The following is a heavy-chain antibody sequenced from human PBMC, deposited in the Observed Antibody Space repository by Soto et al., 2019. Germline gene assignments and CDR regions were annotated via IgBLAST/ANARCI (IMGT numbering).Heavy chain of an antibody. V-gene: IGHV1-69*02. CDR1: GGSFISYI. D-gene: IGHD2-21*01. CDR2: SIPIQGRA. Sequence: QVQLVHSGAEVRKPGSSVNVSCEASGGSFISYIFTWVRQAPGQGLEWMGRSIPIQGRADYALKFQDRVTITADRSTQTVYMELRSLRPEDTALYYCAKSLVFVDHAYMDVWGKGTTVTVSS. J-gene: IGHJ6*03. CDR3: AKSLVFVDHAYMDV.